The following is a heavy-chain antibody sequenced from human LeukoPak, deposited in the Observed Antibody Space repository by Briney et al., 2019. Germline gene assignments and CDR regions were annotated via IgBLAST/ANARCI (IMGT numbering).Heavy chain of an antibody. CDR3: AKDSGGWYNWFDP. V-gene: IGHV3-9*01. CDR2: ISWNSGSI. D-gene: IGHD6-19*01. CDR1: GFTFDDYA. J-gene: IGHJ5*02. Sequence: PGGSLRLSCAASGFTFDDYAMHWVRQAPGKGLEWVSGISWNSGSIGYADSVKGRFTISRDNAKNSLYLQMNSLRAEDTALYYCAKDSGGWYNWFDPGGQGTLVTVSS.